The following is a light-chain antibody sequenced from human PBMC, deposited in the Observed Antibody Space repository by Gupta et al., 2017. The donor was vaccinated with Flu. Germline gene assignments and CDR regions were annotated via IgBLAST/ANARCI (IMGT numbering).Light chain of an antibody. CDR1: HGLVYSDGNTY. V-gene: IGKV2-30*01. CDR3: MQGAHWPWA. J-gene: IGKJ1*01. CDR2: EVS. Sequence: DVVLTQSPLSLPFTLGQPASLSCRSSHGLVYSDGNTYLHWFQQRPGQSPRRLIYEVSYRDSGVPDRFSGRGSGTDFTLKISRVEAEDVGNYCGMQGAHWPWAFGQGTTVEIK.